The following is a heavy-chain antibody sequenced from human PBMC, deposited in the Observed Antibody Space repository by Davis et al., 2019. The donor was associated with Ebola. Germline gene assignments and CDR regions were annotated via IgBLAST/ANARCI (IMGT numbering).Heavy chain of an antibody. D-gene: IGHD3-9*01. J-gene: IGHJ4*02. CDR1: GFTFSSYW. CDR2: IKQDGSET. CDR3: ARDRPYYDFLSGYFHKKGENDYFDY. V-gene: IGHV3-7*03. Sequence: GESLKISCAASGFTFSSYWMSWVRQAPGKGLEWVANIKQDGSETYYVDSVKGRFTISRDNAKNSVYLQMNSLRAEDTAVYYCARDRPYYDFLSGYFHKKGENDYFDYWGQGTLVTVSS.